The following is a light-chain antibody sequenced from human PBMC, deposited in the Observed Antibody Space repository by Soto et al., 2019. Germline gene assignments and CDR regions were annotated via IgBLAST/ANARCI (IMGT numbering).Light chain of an antibody. V-gene: IGKV1-33*01. Sequence: DIQMTQSPSSLSASIGDRITITCQASQDIGNSLNWYQQKSGKSPNLLIYDVSRLGAGVPSRFSGSGSRTNFRLTISGLQREDIATYYCQQFGSVPLTFGGGTKVEIK. CDR1: QDIGNS. J-gene: IGKJ4*01. CDR2: DVS. CDR3: QQFGSVPLT.